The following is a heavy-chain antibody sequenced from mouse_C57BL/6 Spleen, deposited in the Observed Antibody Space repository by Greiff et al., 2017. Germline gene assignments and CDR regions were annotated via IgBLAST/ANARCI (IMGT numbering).Heavy chain of an antibody. CDR1: GYTFTSYW. J-gene: IGHJ4*01. Sequence: QVQLQQPGAELVKPGASVKVSCKASGYTFTSYWMRWVKQRPGQGLEWIGRIHPSGSDTNYNQKFKGNATLTVDKSSSTAYMKLSSLTSEDSAVYYCAIEGNWDVAMDYWGQVTSVTVSS. CDR2: IHPSGSDT. CDR3: AIEGNWDVAMDY. D-gene: IGHD4-1*01. V-gene: IGHV1-74*01.